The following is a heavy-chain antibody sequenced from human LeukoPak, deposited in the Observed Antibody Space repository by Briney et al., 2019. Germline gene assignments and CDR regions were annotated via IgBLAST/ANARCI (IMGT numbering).Heavy chain of an antibody. CDR2: MNPNSGNT. Sequence: ASVKVSCKASGYTFTSYDINWVRQATGQGLEWMGWMNPNSGNTGYAQKFQGRVTMTRNTSINTPYMELSSLRSEDTAVYYCARGRLVATRRWFDPWGQGTLVTVSS. J-gene: IGHJ5*02. D-gene: IGHD5-12*01. CDR3: ARGRLVATRRWFDP. CDR1: GYTFTSYD. V-gene: IGHV1-8*01.